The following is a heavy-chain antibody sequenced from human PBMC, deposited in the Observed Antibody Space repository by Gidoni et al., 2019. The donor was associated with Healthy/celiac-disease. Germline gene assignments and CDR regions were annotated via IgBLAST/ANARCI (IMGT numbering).Heavy chain of an antibody. CDR2: IYYSGST. V-gene: IGHV4-59*01. CDR1: VGPISSSY. J-gene: IGHJ4*02. CDR3: ARDPSPYDSSGYFDY. Sequence: QLQLQESAPGLVNPSEPLSPPCPVPVGPISSSYWSWIRQPPGKGLEWIGYIYYSGSTNYNPSPKSRVTISVDTSKNQFSLKLSSVTAADTAVYYCARDPSPYDSSGYFDYWGQGTLVTVSS. D-gene: IGHD3-22*01.